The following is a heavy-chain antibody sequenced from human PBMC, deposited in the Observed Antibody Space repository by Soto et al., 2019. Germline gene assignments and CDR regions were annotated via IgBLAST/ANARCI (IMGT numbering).Heavy chain of an antibody. Sequence: ETLSLTCTVSGGSISSNYWTWIRQPPGKGLEWIGYVYNSGSTNYNPSHKSRVTIAEDTSKSHFSLKVKSMTAADTAVYYCARYRREAVAGYTLDNWGQGILVTVSS. CDR3: ARYRREAVAGYTLDN. J-gene: IGHJ4*02. D-gene: IGHD6-13*01. V-gene: IGHV4-59*01. CDR1: GGSISSNY. CDR2: VYNSGST.